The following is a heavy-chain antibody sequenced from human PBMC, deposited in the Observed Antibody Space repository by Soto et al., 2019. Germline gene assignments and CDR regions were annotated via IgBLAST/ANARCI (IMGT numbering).Heavy chain of an antibody. CDR1: GYTFTSYA. Sequence: ASVKVSCKASGYTFTSYAMHWVRQAPGQRLEWMGWINAGNGNTKYSQKFQGRVTITRDTSASTAYMELSSLRSEDTAVYYCARYGSSGSYYEENFDYWGQGTLVTVSS. D-gene: IGHD1-26*01. V-gene: IGHV1-3*01. CDR2: INAGNGNT. CDR3: ARYGSSGSYYEENFDY. J-gene: IGHJ4*02.